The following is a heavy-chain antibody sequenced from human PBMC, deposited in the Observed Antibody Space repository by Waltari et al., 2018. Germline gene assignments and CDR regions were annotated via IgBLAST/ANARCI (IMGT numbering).Heavy chain of an antibody. CDR3: ARDSKFDP. D-gene: IGHD4-4*01. V-gene: IGHV3-53*01. CDR1: GFSISDNY. Sequence: EVQLVESGGGLIQPGGSLRLSCAASGFSISDNYMSWVRQAPGKGLEWVSFKNSGGTTYYADSVKGRFTISRDNSKNTVYLQMNSLRAEDTAMYYCARDSKFDPWGQGTLVTVSS. CDR2: KNSGGTT. J-gene: IGHJ5*02.